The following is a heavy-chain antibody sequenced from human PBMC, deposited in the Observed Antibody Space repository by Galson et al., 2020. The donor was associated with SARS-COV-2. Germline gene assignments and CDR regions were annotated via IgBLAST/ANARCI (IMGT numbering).Heavy chain of an antibody. CDR1: GFSLSRSGMC. J-gene: IGHJ6*04. V-gene: IGHV2-70*11. D-gene: IGHD4-17*01. CDR2: IDWDDDK. Sequence: SGPTLVKPTQTLTLTSKFSGFSLSRSGMCVSWIRQPPGKALEWLARIDWDDDKYYSTSLKTRLTVSKDTSKNQVVLTMTNMGPTDTATYYGVRTSVTKYYALYVWGEGTTGTVPS. CDR3: VRTSVTKYYALYV.